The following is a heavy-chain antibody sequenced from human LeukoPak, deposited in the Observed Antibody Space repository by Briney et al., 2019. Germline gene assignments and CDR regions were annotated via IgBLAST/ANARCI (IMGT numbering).Heavy chain of an antibody. CDR3: AKSSSSWSGDAFDI. CDR1: GFTFDDYA. Sequence: GGSLRLSCAVSGFTFDDYAMHWVRQAPGKGLEWVSGISWNSGSIGYADSVKGRFTISRDNAKNSLYLQMNSLRAEDMALYYCAKSSSSWSGDAFDIWGQGTMVTVSS. V-gene: IGHV3-9*03. CDR2: ISWNSGSI. J-gene: IGHJ3*02. D-gene: IGHD6-13*01.